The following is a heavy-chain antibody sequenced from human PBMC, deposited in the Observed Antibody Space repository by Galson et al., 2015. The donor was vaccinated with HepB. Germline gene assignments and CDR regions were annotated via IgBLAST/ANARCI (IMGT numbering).Heavy chain of an antibody. Sequence: SLRLSCAASGFTFSDHYMDWVRQTPGKGLEWVGRIRRETNSYTTEYATSEQGRFTISRDDSKNSLHLQMNSLKTEDTAVYYCVRVFSGSLGALDYWGQGTLVTVSA. J-gene: IGHJ4*02. V-gene: IGHV3-72*01. CDR3: VRVFSGSLGALDY. CDR2: IRRETNSYTT. D-gene: IGHD3-10*01. CDR1: GFTFSDHY.